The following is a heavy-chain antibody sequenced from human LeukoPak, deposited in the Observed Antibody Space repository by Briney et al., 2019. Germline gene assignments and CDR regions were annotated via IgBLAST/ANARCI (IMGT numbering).Heavy chain of an antibody. CDR2: ISHDGREI. V-gene: IGHV3-30*03. Sequence: VQSGGSLRLSCAASGFTFSEYTMHWVRQAPSKGLEWVAVISHDGREIYYADSVKGRFTISRDDSMSTMYLQMNSLRAEDTALYYCARGRSYSGAYCYFGSWGQGTPVTVSS. D-gene: IGHD3-22*01. CDR1: GFTFSEYT. J-gene: IGHJ4*02. CDR3: ARGRSYSGAYCYFGS.